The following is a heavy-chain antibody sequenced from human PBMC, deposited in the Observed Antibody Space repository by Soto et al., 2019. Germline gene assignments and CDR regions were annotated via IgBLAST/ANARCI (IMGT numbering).Heavy chain of an antibody. D-gene: IGHD6-6*01. V-gene: IGHV4-59*08. J-gene: IGHJ5*02. CDR3: ARFSLIAAIKWFDP. Sequence: QVQLQESGPGLVKPSETLSLTCTVSGGSISSYYWSWIRQPPGKGLEWIGYIYYSGSTNYNPSLKSRITRSVDTSKNQFSLKLSAVTAADTAVYYCARFSLIAAIKWFDPWGQGTLVTVSS. CDR2: IYYSGST. CDR1: GGSISSYY.